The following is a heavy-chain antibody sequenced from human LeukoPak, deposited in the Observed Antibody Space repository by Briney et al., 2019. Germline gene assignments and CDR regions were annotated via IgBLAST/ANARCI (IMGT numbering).Heavy chain of an antibody. D-gene: IGHD3-22*01. CDR2: IWYDGSNK. Sequence: SLRLSCAASGFTFSSYGMHWVRQAPGKGLEWVAVIWYDGSNKYYADSVKGRFTISRDNSKNTLYLQMNSLRAEDTAVYYCAREGTPYYYDSSGSGWFDPWGQGTLVTVSS. J-gene: IGHJ5*02. CDR1: GFTFSSYG. CDR3: AREGTPYYYDSSGSGWFDP. V-gene: IGHV3-33*01.